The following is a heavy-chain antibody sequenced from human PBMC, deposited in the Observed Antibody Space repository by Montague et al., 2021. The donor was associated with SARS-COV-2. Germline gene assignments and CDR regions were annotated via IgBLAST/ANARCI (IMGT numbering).Heavy chain of an antibody. J-gene: IGHJ4*02. V-gene: IGHV3-30*04. CDR3: ARDDPMTTNDY. CDR1: GFTFSSYA. D-gene: IGHD4-17*01. Sequence: SLRLSCAASGFTFSSYAMHWVRQAPGKGLECVAVISYDGSNKYYADSVKGRFTISRDNSKNTLYLQMNSLRAEDTAVYYCARDDPMTTNDYWGQGTLVTVSS. CDR2: ISYDGSNK.